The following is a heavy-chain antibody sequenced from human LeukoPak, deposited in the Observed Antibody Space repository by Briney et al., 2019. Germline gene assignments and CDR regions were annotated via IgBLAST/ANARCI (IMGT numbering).Heavy chain of an antibody. CDR1: GGSISSYY. CDR3: ARVPRDFWSGYPLGYFDY. D-gene: IGHD3-3*01. Sequence: SETLSLTCTVSGGSISSYYWSWIRQPPGKGLEWIGYIYYSGSTNYNPSLKSRVTISVDTSKNQFSLKLSSVTAADTAVYYCARVPRDFWSGYPLGYFDYWGQGTLVTVSS. J-gene: IGHJ4*02. V-gene: IGHV4-59*01. CDR2: IYYSGST.